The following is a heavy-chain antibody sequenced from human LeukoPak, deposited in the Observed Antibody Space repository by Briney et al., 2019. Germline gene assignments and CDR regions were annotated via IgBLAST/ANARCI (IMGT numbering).Heavy chain of an antibody. CDR3: ARVNSRLAVSGYGHYDY. J-gene: IGHJ4*02. CDR2: ISAYNGNT. CDR1: GYTFTSYG. V-gene: IGHV1-18*04. Sequence: GASVKVSCKASGYTFTSYGISWVRQAPGQGLEWMEWISAYNGNTNYAQKLQGRVTMTTDTSTSTAYMELRSLRSDDTAVYYCARVNSRLAVSGYGHYDYWGQGTLVTVSS. D-gene: IGHD5-12*01.